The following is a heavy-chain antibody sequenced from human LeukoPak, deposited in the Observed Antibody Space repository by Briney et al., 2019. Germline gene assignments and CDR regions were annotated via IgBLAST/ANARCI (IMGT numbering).Heavy chain of an antibody. Sequence: GGSLRLSCAASGFTFSNYCMNWVRQAPGKGLEWVSYISSSGSTIYYADSVKGRFTISRDNAKNSLYLQMNSLRAEDTAVYYCARDYYGSGSQRYWGQGTLVTVSS. V-gene: IGHV3-48*04. J-gene: IGHJ4*02. CDR3: ARDYYGSGSQRY. CDR2: ISSSGSTI. CDR1: GFTFSNYC. D-gene: IGHD3-10*01.